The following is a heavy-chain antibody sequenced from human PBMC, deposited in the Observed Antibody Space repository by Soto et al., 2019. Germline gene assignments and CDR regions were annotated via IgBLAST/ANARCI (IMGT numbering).Heavy chain of an antibody. CDR3: ARSGYSTSLFR. CDR2: INHSGST. V-gene: IGHV4-34*01. Sequence: WTWIRQPPGKGLEWIGEINHSGSTSYKPSLKSRITISKDTSKNQFSLKLTSVTAADTAVYYCARSGYSTSLFRWGQGSLVTVSS. D-gene: IGHD5-18*01. J-gene: IGHJ4*02.